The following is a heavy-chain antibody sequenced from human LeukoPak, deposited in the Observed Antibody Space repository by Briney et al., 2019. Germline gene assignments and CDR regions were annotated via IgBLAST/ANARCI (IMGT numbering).Heavy chain of an antibody. J-gene: IGHJ5*02. CDR2: INHSGST. D-gene: IGHD4-17*01. Sequence: SQTLSFTCAVYGGSFSGYYGSWVRQPPGKVLEWIGEINHSGSTNYNPSLKRRVTISIDTSNTQFSLTLSSVTAAHTAVYYCAREVGWVTTVTTFYWFDPWGQGTLVTVSS. CDR3: AREVGWVTTVTTFYWFDP. CDR1: GGSFSGYY. V-gene: IGHV4-34*01.